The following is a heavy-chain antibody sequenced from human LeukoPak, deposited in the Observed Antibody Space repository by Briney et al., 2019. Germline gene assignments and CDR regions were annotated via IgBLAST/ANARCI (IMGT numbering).Heavy chain of an antibody. Sequence: SQTLSLTCTVSGGSISSGDYYWSWIRQPPGKGLEWIGYIYYSGSTNYNPSLKSRVTISVDTSKNQFSLKLSSVTAADTAVYYCARDDYNNYYYGMDVWGQGTTVTVSS. J-gene: IGHJ6*02. CDR1: GGSISSGDYY. CDR3: ARDDYNNYYYGMDV. CDR2: IYYSGST. D-gene: IGHD4-11*01. V-gene: IGHV4-30-4*01.